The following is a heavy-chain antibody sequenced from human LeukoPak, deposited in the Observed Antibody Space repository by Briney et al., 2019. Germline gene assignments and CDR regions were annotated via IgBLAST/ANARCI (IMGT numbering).Heavy chain of an antibody. Sequence: GGSLRLSCAASGFTFSSYSMNWVRQAPGKGLVWVSRVSDDGSTTTYADSVKGRFTISRDNAKNTLYLQLNSLRPDDTAVYYCVRHNAARAFDIWGQGTMVIVSS. J-gene: IGHJ3*02. D-gene: IGHD1-1*01. CDR3: VRHNAARAFDI. CDR1: GFTFSSYS. CDR2: VSDDGSTT. V-gene: IGHV3-74*03.